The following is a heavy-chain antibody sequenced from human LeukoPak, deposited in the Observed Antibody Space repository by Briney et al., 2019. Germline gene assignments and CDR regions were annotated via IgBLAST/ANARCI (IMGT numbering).Heavy chain of an antibody. D-gene: IGHD3-10*01. V-gene: IGHV4-4*02. J-gene: IGHJ5*02. CDR3: ARSMVRGVIAYNWFDP. Sequence: SGTLSLTCAVSGGSISSSNWWSWVRQPPGKGLEWIGEIYHGGSTNYNPSLKSRVTISVDKSKNQFSLKLSSVTAADTAVYYCARSMVRGVIAYNWFDPWGQGTLVTVSS. CDR2: IYHGGST. CDR1: GGSISSSNW.